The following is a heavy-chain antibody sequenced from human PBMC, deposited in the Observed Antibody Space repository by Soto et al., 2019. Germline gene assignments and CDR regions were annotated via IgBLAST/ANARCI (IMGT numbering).Heavy chain of an antibody. CDR3: ARLSAVAGNWFDP. D-gene: IGHD6-19*01. Sequence: QVQLVQSGAEVKKPGASVKVSYKASGYTFTSHGITWVRQAPGQGLEWMGWISAYNGNTNYAQKLQGRVTMTTDTSTNTAYMELRSLRSADTAMYYCARLSAVAGNWFDPWGQGTLVTVSS. V-gene: IGHV1-18*04. CDR2: ISAYNGNT. J-gene: IGHJ5*02. CDR1: GYTFTSHG.